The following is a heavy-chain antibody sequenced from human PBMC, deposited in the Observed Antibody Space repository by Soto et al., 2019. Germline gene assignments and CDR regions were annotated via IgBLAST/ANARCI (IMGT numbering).Heavy chain of an antibody. Sequence: GGSLRLSCAASGFTFSSYWMSWVRQAPGKGLEGVANIKQDGSEKYYVDSVRGRFTISRDNAKNSLYLQMNSLRAEDTAVYYCARDEKGTYYYILTGSPTNPIYFWGQGTLVTVSS. J-gene: IGHJ4*02. CDR2: IKQDGSEK. V-gene: IGHV3-7*05. CDR3: ARDEKGTYYYILTGSPTNPIYF. CDR1: GFTFSSYW. D-gene: IGHD3-9*01.